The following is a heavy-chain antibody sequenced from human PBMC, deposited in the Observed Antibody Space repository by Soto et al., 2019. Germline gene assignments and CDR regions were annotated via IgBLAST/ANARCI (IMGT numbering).Heavy chain of an antibody. Sequence: PSETLSLTCTVSGGSISSSSYYWGWIRQPPGKGLEWIGSIYYSGSTYYNPSLKSRVTISVDTSKNQFSLKLSSVTAADTAVYYCARVGYYGSGSYHYGMDVWGQGTTVTVSS. CDR1: GGSISSSSYY. D-gene: IGHD3-10*01. CDR2: IYYSGST. CDR3: ARVGYYGSGSYHYGMDV. V-gene: IGHV4-39*07. J-gene: IGHJ6*02.